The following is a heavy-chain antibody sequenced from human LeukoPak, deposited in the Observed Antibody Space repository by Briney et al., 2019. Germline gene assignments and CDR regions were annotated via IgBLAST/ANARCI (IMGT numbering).Heavy chain of an antibody. CDR2: ISYDGSNK. V-gene: IGHV3-30-3*02. J-gene: IGHJ4*02. CDR3: AKSDAVVVTAIWGFDY. D-gene: IGHD2-21*02. Sequence: GRSLRLSCAASGFTFGSYAMHWVRQAPGKGLEWVAVISYDGSNKYYADSVKGRFTISRDNSKNTLYLQMNSLRAEDTAVYYCAKSDAVVVTAIWGFDYWGQGTLVTVSS. CDR1: GFTFGSYA.